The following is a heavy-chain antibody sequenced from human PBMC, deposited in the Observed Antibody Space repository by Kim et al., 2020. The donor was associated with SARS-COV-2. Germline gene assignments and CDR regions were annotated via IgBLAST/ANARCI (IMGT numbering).Heavy chain of an antibody. CDR3: ARDRPYDPITEYGMDV. Sequence: LKSRVTISVDTSKNQFSLKLSSVTAADTAVYYCARDRPYDPITEYGMDVWGQGTTVTVSS. J-gene: IGHJ6*02. D-gene: IGHD5-12*01. V-gene: IGHV4-31*02.